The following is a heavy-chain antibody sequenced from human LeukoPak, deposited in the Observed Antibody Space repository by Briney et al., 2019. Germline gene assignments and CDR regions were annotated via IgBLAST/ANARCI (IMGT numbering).Heavy chain of an antibody. D-gene: IGHD2-15*01. CDR2: INPTGGST. CDR1: GYTFTSYY. V-gene: IGHV1-46*01. Sequence: ASVKVSCKASGYTFTSYYMHWVRQAPGQGLEWMGLINPTGGSTGYAQKFQGRVTITADKSTSTAYMELSSLRSEDTAVYYCARERYCSGGSCYHYYYYMDVWGKGTTVTVSS. CDR3: ARERYCSGGSCYHYYYYMDV. J-gene: IGHJ6*03.